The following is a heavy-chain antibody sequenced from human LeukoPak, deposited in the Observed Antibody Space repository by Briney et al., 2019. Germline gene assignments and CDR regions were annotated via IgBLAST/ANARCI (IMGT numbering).Heavy chain of an antibody. CDR2: ISGSGGST. V-gene: IGHV3-23*01. Sequence: GGSLRLSCAASGFTFSSYAMSWVRQAPGKGLEWVSAISGSGGSTYYADSVKGRFTISRDNSKNTLYLQMNSLRAEDTAVYYCAKPGADYYGSGSYYNEAYYYGMDVWGQGTTVTVSS. J-gene: IGHJ6*02. CDR1: GFTFSSYA. CDR3: AKPGADYYGSGSYYNEAYYYGMDV. D-gene: IGHD3-10*01.